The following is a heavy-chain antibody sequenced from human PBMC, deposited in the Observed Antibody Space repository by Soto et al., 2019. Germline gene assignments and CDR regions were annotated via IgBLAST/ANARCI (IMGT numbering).Heavy chain of an antibody. D-gene: IGHD1-1*01. V-gene: IGHV4-4*07. J-gene: IGHJ5*02. CDR2: IYATGTT. CDR1: GASISGFY. Sequence: QVQLQESGPGLVKPSETLSLTCTVSGASISGFYWSWIRKSAGKGLEWIGRIYATGTTDYNPSLKSRVMMSVETSKKQFSLKLRSVTAADTAVYYCVRDGTKTLRDWFDPWGQEISVTVSS. CDR3: VRDGTKTLRDWFDP.